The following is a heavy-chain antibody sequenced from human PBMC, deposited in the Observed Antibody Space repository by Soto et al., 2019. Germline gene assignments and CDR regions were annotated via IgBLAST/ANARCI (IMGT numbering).Heavy chain of an antibody. CDR1: GYRFTNYW. V-gene: IGHV5-10-1*01. J-gene: IGHJ4*02. Sequence: GESLKISCKGSGYRFTNYWISWVRQMPGKGLEWMGKIDPTGSHTNYSPSFQGHVTISVDKSITTAYLQWNSLKASDTAMYYCARQIYDSDTGPNFQYYFDSWGQGTPVTVSS. D-gene: IGHD3-22*01. CDR3: ARQIYDSDTGPNFQYYFDS. CDR2: IDPTGSHT.